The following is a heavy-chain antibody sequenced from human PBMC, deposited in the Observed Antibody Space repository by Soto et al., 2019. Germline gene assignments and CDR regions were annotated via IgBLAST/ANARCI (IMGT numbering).Heavy chain of an antibody. CDR3: ARSIAVAGLDY. Sequence: GSLRLSCAASGFFFNTYAVHWVRQAPGKGLEWVAVISNDETKKYFADSVKGRVSISRDSSKNTVYLQMDSLRAEDTAVYYCARSIAVAGLDYWGPGTLVTV. CDR2: ISNDETKK. J-gene: IGHJ4*02. D-gene: IGHD6-19*01. V-gene: IGHV3-30-3*01. CDR1: GFFFNTYA.